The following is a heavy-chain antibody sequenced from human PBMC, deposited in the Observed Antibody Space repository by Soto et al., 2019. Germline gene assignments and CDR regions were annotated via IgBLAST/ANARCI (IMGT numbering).Heavy chain of an antibody. CDR1: GFTFSSYA. CDR3: AREACSSTSCYGYGMDV. D-gene: IGHD2-2*01. Sequence: GGSLRLSCAASGFTFSSYAMHWVRQAPGKGLEWVAVMSYDGSNKYYADSVKGRFTISRDNSKNTLYLQMNSLRAEDTAVYYCAREACSSTSCYGYGMDVWGQGTTVTVSS. J-gene: IGHJ6*02. CDR2: MSYDGSNK. V-gene: IGHV3-30-3*01.